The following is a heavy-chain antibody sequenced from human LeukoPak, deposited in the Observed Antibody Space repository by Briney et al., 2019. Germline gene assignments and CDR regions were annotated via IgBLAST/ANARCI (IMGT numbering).Heavy chain of an antibody. CDR3: ARSPSGDYEADYYYGMDV. D-gene: IGHD4-17*01. CDR2: ISSNGGST. Sequence: TGGSLRLSCAASGFTFSSYAMHWVRQAPGKGLEYVSAISSNGGSTYYADSVKGRFTISRDNSKNTLYLQMGSLRAEDMAVYYCARSPSGDYEADYYYGMDVWGKGTTVIVSS. J-gene: IGHJ6*04. CDR1: GFTFSSYA. V-gene: IGHV3-64*02.